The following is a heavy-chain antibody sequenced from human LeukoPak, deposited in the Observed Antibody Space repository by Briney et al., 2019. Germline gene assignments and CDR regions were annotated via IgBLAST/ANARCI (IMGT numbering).Heavy chain of an antibody. D-gene: IGHD1-14*01. CDR2: TYYRSKWYN. CDR3: ARETTSLFDS. CDR1: GDSVSSNSAA. V-gene: IGHV6-1*01. Sequence: SQTLSLTCAISGDSVSSNSAAWNWIRQSPSGGLEWLGRTYYRSKWYNDYAVSVKSRITINPDKSKNQVFLQVNSVTPKDTAVYYCARETTSLFDSWGQGTLVTVSS. J-gene: IGHJ4*02.